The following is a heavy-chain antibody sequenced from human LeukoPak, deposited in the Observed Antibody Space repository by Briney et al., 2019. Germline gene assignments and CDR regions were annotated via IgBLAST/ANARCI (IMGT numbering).Heavy chain of an antibody. Sequence: ASVKVSCKASGYTFTPYYMHWVRQAPGQGLEWMGWINPNSGATNCAQKFQGRVTMTRDTSINTAYMDLSSLRSDDTAVYYCARDRGAPDAFEIWGQGTMVIVSS. CDR2: INPNSGAT. CDR1: GYTFTPYY. V-gene: IGHV1-2*02. D-gene: IGHD1-26*01. J-gene: IGHJ3*02. CDR3: ARDRGAPDAFEI.